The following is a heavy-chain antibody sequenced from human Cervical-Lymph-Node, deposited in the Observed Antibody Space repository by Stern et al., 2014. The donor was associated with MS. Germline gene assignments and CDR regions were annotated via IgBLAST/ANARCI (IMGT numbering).Heavy chain of an antibody. D-gene: IGHD4-23*01. CDR1: KNTFTSYD. V-gene: IGHV1-8*02. CDR3: ASGPTVADY. Sequence: VQLVESGAEVKPPGASVRVSCKAFKNTFTSYDINWVRQATGQGLEWMGRLNPNTGEAGYSEKFQGRVALTRDISISTAYMELSSLRSEDTAVYYCASGPTVADYWGQGTLVTVSS. J-gene: IGHJ4*02. CDR2: LNPNTGEA.